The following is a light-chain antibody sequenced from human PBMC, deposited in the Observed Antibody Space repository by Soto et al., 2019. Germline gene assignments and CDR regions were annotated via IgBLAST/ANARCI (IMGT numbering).Light chain of an antibody. Sequence: EIVMTQSPATLSVSPGERATLSCRASQRVSSNLAWYQQKPSQAPRLLIYGASTRATGIPARFSGSGSGKKFTFTISSLQSEDFAVYYCQQYNNWPRTFGQGTKVDIK. CDR2: GAS. CDR3: QQYNNWPRT. V-gene: IGKV3-15*01. J-gene: IGKJ1*01. CDR1: QRVSSN.